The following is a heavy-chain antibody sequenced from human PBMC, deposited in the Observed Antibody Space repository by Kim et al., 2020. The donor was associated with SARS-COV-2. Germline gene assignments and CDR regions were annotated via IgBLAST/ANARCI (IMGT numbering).Heavy chain of an antibody. CDR1: GFTFGDYV. V-gene: IGHV3-9*01. CDR3: VKDFVEMAHNHGFDY. J-gene: IGHJ4*02. CDR2: ISWNSNNR. Sequence: GGSLRLSCAASGFTFGDYVMHWVRQAPGKGLEWVSGISWNSNNRAYADSVKGRFTISRDNAKKSLYLQMNSLRAEDTALYYCVKDFVEMAHNHGFDYWGQGTLVTVSA.